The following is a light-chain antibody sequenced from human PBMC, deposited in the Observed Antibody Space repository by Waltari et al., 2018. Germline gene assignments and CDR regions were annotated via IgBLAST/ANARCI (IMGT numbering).Light chain of an antibody. V-gene: IGKV3-20*01. CDR2: GAS. CDR1: QSVSRT. CDR3: QHYVSLPAT. Sequence: EIVFTQSPGTLFLSPGEGATLSCRASQSVSRTLAWYQQKPGQAPRLLIYGASRRATGIPDRFSGSGSGTDFSLTISRLEPDDSAVYFCQHYVSLPATFGQGTKVEIK. J-gene: IGKJ1*01.